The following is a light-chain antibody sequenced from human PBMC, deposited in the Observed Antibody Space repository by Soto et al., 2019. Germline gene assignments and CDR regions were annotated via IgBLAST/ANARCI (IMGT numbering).Light chain of an antibody. CDR2: GAS. Sequence: DFVMTHAPHSLAVFLRERATINCNSSQSVCYNSNNKNHLGWFQQKKGHPPKLLIYGASFRPSGVPDRFSGSGYGTDFTLTISRLETEDFAVYYCHQYGASPWTFGQGTKVDIK. CDR1: QSVCYNSNNKNH. CDR3: HQYGASPWT. J-gene: IGKJ1*01. V-gene: IGKV4-1*01.